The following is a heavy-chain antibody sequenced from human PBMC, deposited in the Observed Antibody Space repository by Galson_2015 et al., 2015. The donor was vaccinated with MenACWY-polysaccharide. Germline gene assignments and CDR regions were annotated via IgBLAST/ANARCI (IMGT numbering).Heavy chain of an antibody. D-gene: IGHD2-2*01. CDR2: IQYDGSNK. CDR3: AREGSRIVFPAFDS. V-gene: IGHV3-33*01. J-gene: IGHJ3*02. Sequence: SLRLSCAASGSRFSNSGMHWVRQAPGKGLEWVAVIQYDGSNKVYADSVKGRFTISRDNSKNTEFLEMNTLGVEDTAVYYCAREGSRIVFPAFDSWGQGTMVTVSS. CDR1: GSRFSNSG.